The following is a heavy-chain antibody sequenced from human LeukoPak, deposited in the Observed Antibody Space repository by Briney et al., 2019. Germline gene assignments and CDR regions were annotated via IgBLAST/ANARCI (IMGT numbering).Heavy chain of an antibody. V-gene: IGHV3-48*04. J-gene: IGHJ4*02. D-gene: IGHD6-19*01. CDR3: VRDSSRGWPGVSDY. CDR2: ISSSSSTI. Sequence: QPGGSLRLSCAASGFTFSSYSMNWVRQAPGKGLEWVSYISSSSSTIYYADSVKGRFTISRDNAKNSLYLQMNSLRAEDTAVYYCVRDSSRGWPGVSDYWGQGTLVTVSS. CDR1: GFTFSSYS.